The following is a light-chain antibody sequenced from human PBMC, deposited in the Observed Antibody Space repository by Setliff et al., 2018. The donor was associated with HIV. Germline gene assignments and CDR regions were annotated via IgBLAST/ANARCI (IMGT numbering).Light chain of an antibody. CDR1: SPNIGAGFD. CDR2: ENG. V-gene: IGLV1-40*01. Sequence: QSALTQPPSVSGAPGQTVTISCTGTSPNIGAGFDVHWYQDLPGRAPKLLIYENGNRPAGVPARFSGSKSGSSASLAITGLQAEDEADYYCQSYDNSLGGLAVFGTGTKVTVL. J-gene: IGLJ1*01. CDR3: QSYDNSLGGLAV.